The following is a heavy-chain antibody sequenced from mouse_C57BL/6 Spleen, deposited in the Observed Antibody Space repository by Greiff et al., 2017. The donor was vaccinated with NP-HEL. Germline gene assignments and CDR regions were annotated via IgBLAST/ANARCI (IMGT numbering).Heavy chain of an antibody. D-gene: IGHD3-2*02. CDR2: IDPETGGT. Sequence: VKLVESGAELVRPGASVTLSCKASGYTFTDYEMHWVKQTPVHGLEWIGAIDPETGGTAYNQKFKGKAILTADKSSSTAYMELRSLTSEDSAVYYCTRHETAQATWFAYWGQGTLVTVSA. CDR3: TRHETAQATWFAY. V-gene: IGHV1-15*01. J-gene: IGHJ3*01. CDR1: GYTFTDYE.